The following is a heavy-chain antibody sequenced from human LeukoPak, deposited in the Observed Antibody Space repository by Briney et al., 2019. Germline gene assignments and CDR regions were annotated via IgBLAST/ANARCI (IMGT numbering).Heavy chain of an antibody. Sequence: SGTLSLTCAVSGGSISSYNWWSWVRPPPGKGLEWIGEIYHGGSTNYNPSLKSRVTISVDKSKNQFSLRLSSVTAADTAVYYCARERSTSGTDSDCYFDLGGRGTLVTVSA. V-gene: IGHV4-4*02. CDR3: ARERSTSGTDSDCYFDL. J-gene: IGHJ2*01. CDR1: GGSISSYNW. D-gene: IGHD1-1*01. CDR2: IYHGGST.